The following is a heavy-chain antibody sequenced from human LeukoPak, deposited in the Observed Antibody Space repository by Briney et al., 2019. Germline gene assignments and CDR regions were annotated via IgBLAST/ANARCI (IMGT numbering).Heavy chain of an antibody. D-gene: IGHD3-10*01. Sequence: SEALSLTCAVYGGSFSGYYWSWIRQPPGKGLEWIGEINHSGSTNYNPSLKSRVTISVDTSKNQFSLKLSSVTAADTAVYYCARVPNYYGSGSYGFDPWGQGTLVTVSS. CDR1: GGSFSGYY. CDR2: INHSGST. V-gene: IGHV4-34*01. CDR3: ARVPNYYGSGSYGFDP. J-gene: IGHJ5*02.